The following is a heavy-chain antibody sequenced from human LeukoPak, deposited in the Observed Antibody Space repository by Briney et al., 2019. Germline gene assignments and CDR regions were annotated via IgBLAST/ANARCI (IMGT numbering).Heavy chain of an antibody. V-gene: IGHV3-23*01. CDR2: ISGSGGST. J-gene: IGHJ6*02. CDR1: GFTFSSYA. D-gene: IGHD6-13*01. CDR3: AKYSSWYLEGMDV. Sequence: GGSLRLSCAASGFTFSSYAMSWVRQAPGKGLEWVSAISGSGGSTYYADSVKGRFTVSRDNSKNTLYLQVNSLRAEDTAVYYCAKYSSWYLEGMDVWGQGTTVTVSS.